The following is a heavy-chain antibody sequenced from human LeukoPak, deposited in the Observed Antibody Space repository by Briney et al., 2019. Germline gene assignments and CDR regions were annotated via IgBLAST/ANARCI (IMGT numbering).Heavy chain of an antibody. CDR1: GGSFSSSTYY. Sequence: SETLSLTCTVSGGSFSSSTYYWGWLRQPPGKGLEWIGSIYYTGITYYSPSLRSRVTMSVDTSKNQFSLKLSSVTAADTAVYYCARAVSSVVVIPFWGQGTLVTVSS. CDR2: IYYTGIT. J-gene: IGHJ4*02. D-gene: IGHD3-22*01. V-gene: IGHV4-39*01. CDR3: ARAVSSVVVIPF.